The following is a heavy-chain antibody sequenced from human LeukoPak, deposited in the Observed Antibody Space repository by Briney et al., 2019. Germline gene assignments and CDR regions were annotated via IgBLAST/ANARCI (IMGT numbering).Heavy chain of an antibody. V-gene: IGHV1-8*01. J-gene: IGHJ4*02. CDR3: ARRKSSTSPLEPIDY. CDR2: MNPNSGNT. CDR1: GYTFTSYD. Sequence: TSVKVSCKASGYTFTSYDINWVRQATGLGLEWMGWMNPNSGNTGYAQKFQGRVTMTRYTSISTAYMELSSLRSEDTAVYYCARRKSSTSPLEPIDYWGQGTLVTVSS. D-gene: IGHD2-2*01.